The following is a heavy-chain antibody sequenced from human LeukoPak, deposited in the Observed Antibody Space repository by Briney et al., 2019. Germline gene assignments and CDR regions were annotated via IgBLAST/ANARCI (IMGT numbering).Heavy chain of an antibody. Sequence: SETLSLTCTVSVGSISSYYWSWIRQPPGKGLECIGYIYYSGSTNYNPSLKSRVTMSVDTSKNQFSLKLSSVTAADTAVYYCARDSPLEFGPLNWFDPWGQGTLVTVSS. D-gene: IGHD3-10*01. CDR3: ARDSPLEFGPLNWFDP. J-gene: IGHJ5*02. CDR1: VGSISSYY. CDR2: IYYSGST. V-gene: IGHV4-59*12.